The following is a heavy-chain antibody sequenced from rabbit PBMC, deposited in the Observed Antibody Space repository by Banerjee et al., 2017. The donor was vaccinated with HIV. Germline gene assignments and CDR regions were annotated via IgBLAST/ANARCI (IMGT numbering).Heavy chain of an antibody. Sequence: LEESGGGLVQPEGSLALTCKASGFSFSNKAVMCWVRQAPGKGLEWIACINAVTGKAVYASWAKGRFTFSKTSSTTVTLQMTSLTAGDTATYFCARDSGTSFSSYGMDLWGPGTLVTVS. CDR3: ARDSGTSFSSYGMDL. J-gene: IGHJ6*01. V-gene: IGHV1S45*01. D-gene: IGHD8-1*01. CDR2: INAVTGKA. CDR1: GFSFSNKAV.